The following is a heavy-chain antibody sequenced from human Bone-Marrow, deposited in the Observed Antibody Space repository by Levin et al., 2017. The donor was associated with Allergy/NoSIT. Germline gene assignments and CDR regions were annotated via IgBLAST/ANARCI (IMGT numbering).Heavy chain of an antibody. CDR1: GYSISSGYY. CDR2: IYHGGTT. CDR3: ARVAVTNTGWLKYYFDY. D-gene: IGHD6-19*01. Sequence: GSLRLSCGVSGYSISSGYYWGWIRQPPGKGLEWIGSIYHGGTTYYNPSLRSRVALSVDTSKNQFSLKLRSVTAADTAVFYCARVAVTNTGWLKYYFDYWGQGTLVIVSS. V-gene: IGHV4-38-2*01. J-gene: IGHJ4*02.